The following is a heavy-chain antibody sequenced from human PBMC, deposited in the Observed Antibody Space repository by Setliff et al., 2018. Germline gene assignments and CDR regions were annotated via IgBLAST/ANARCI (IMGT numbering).Heavy chain of an antibody. D-gene: IGHD1-26*01. J-gene: IGHJ5*01. CDR1: DGSIRSGDY. CDR3: ASRRTGPGGWFDY. CDR2: IHHTGTT. V-gene: IGHV4-31*03. Sequence: PSETLSLTCTVSDGSIRSGDYWGWIRQHPGKGLEWIGYIHHTGTTFYNPSLRSRVTISVDTSKNQFSLKLTSVTAADTAIYYCASRRTGPGGWFDYWGQGTLVTVSS.